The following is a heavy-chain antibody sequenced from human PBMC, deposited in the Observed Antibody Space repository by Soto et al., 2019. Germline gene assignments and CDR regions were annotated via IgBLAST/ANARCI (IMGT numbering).Heavy chain of an antibody. CDR1: GGTFSSYA. J-gene: IGHJ6*02. CDR2: IIPIFGTA. D-gene: IGHD3-3*01. CDR3: ARAKGVGYDFWSGYWNYYYGMDV. Sequence: WASVKVSCKASGGTFSSYAISWVRQAPGQGLEWMGGIIPIFGTANYAQKFQGRVTITADKSTSTAYMELSSLRSEDTAVYYCARAKGVGYDFWSGYWNYYYGMDVWGQGTTVTVSS. V-gene: IGHV1-69*06.